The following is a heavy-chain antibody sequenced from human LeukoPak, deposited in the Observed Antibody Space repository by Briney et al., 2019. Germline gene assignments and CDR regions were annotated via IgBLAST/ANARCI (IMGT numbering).Heavy chain of an antibody. CDR3: ARHLIRGGEE. CDR1: GYTFTGYY. V-gene: IGHV1-2*02. J-gene: IGHJ4*02. CDR2: INPNSGGT. D-gene: IGHD3-22*01. Sequence: ASVDLSRKTSGYTFTGYYIHWVRQAPGQGLEWMGWINPNSGGTDYTQKFQGRVTMTRDTSISTAYMELSRLKSDDTAVYYCARHLIRGGEEWGQGTLVTVSS.